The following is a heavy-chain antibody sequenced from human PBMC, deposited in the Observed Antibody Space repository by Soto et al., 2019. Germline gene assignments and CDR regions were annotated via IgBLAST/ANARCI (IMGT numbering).Heavy chain of an antibody. D-gene: IGHD7-27*01. CDR1: GGSFSGYY. CDR3: ASLTGDAFDI. CDR2: INHSGST. J-gene: IGHJ3*02. V-gene: IGHV4-34*01. Sequence: SETLSLTCAVYGGSFSGYYWSWIRQPPGKGLEWIGEINHSGSTNYNPYLKSRVTISVDTSKNQFSLKLSSVTAADTAVYYCASLTGDAFDIWGQGTMVTVSS.